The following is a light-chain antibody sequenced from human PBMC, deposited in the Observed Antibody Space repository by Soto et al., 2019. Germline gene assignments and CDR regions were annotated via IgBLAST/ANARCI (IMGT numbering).Light chain of an antibody. CDR1: QSVSSY. CDR2: DAS. CDR3: QQRSNWPST. Sequence: EIVLTQSPVTLSLSPGERATLSCRASQSVSSYLAWYQQKPGQAPRLLIYDASNRATGIPARFSGSGSGTDFTLTISSLEPEDFAVYYCQQRSNWPSTFGGGTKVDNK. V-gene: IGKV3-11*01. J-gene: IGKJ4*01.